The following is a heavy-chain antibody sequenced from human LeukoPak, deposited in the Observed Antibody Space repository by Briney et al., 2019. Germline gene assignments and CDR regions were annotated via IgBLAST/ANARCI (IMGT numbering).Heavy chain of an antibody. CDR3: ARGYDSSGYYYLH. J-gene: IGHJ4*02. CDR1: GGSFSGYY. Sequence: SSETLSLTCAVYGGSFSGYYWSWIRQHPGKGLEWIGYIYYSGSTYYNPSLKSRVTISVDTSKNQFSLKLSSVTAADTAVYYCARGYDSSGYYYLHWGQGTLVTVSS. D-gene: IGHD3-22*01. CDR2: IYYSGST. V-gene: IGHV4-31*11.